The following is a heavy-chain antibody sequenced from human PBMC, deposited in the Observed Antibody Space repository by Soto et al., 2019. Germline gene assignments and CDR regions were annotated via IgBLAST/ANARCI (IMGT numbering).Heavy chain of an antibody. Sequence: QVPLLASGPGLVKPSETLSLTCTVSGDSISDYYWSWIRQPPGKGLEWIGYIYYNGNTNYNPSLKSRVTMSVDTSKNQFSLRLSSVTAADTALYYCARDVGGTVTLEAAFDFGGQGTIVTVS. CDR1: GDSISDYY. CDR2: IYYNGNT. CDR3: ARDVGGTVTLEAAFDF. V-gene: IGHV4-59*01. D-gene: IGHD4-17*01. J-gene: IGHJ3*01.